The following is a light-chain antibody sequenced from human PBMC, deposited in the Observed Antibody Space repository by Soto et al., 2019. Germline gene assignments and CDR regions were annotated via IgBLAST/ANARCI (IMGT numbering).Light chain of an antibody. V-gene: IGKV1-5*01. CDR1: QSISSW. Sequence: DIQLTQSPSTLSASVGDRVTITCRASQSISSWLAWYQQKPGKAPKLLIYDVSSLESGVPSRFSGSGSGTQFTLTNSSLQPDDFATYYCQQCNTFWTFGQGTKVEIK. J-gene: IGKJ1*01. CDR3: QQCNTFWT. CDR2: DVS.